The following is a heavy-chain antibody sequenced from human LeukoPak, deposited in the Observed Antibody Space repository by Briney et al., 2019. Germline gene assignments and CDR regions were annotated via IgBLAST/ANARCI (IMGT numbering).Heavy chain of an antibody. CDR3: ASTSGYCSGGNCYSAFDY. V-gene: IGHV4-34*01. CDR1: GGSISGYY. Sequence: SETLSPTCTVSGGSISGYYWSWIRQPPGKGLEWIGEINHSGSTNYNPSLKSRVTISVDTSKNQFSLKLSSVTAADTAVYYCASTSGYCSGGNCYSAFDYWGQGTLVTVSS. CDR2: INHSGST. J-gene: IGHJ4*02. D-gene: IGHD2-15*01.